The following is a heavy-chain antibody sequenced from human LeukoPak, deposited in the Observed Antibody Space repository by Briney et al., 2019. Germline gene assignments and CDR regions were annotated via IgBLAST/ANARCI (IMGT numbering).Heavy chain of an antibody. CDR1: GFTFSSYG. D-gene: IGHD3-3*01. Sequence: EGSLGLSCAASGFTFSSYGMHWVRQAPGKGLEWVAFIRSDGSIKYYADSVKGRFTISRDNSKNTLYLQMNSLRAEDTAVYYCAKGPIFGVVPYYMDVWGKGTTVTVSS. V-gene: IGHV3-30*02. CDR3: AKGPIFGVVPYYMDV. J-gene: IGHJ6*03. CDR2: IRSDGSIK.